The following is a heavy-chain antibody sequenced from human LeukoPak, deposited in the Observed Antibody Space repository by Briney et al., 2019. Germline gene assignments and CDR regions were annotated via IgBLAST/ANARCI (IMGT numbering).Heavy chain of an antibody. CDR2: IYSTGTT. D-gene: IGHD4/OR15-4a*01. CDR1: GGSISSYY. J-gene: IGHJ4*02. V-gene: IGHV4-59*01. CDR3: ARVRLWTNRYFDY. Sequence: PSETLSLTCTVSGGSISSYYWSWIRQPPGKGLEWIGYIYSTGTTNYNPSLKSRVTILVDTSKNQFSLKLTSVTAADTAVYYCARVRLWTNRYFDYWGQGTLVTVSS.